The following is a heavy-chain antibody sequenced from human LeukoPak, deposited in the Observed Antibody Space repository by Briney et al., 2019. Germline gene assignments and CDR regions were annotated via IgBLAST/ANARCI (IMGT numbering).Heavy chain of an antibody. CDR3: ARVRGVAGTYYYYYMDV. Sequence: ASVKVPCKASGYTFTSYDINWVRQATGLGLEWMGWMNPNSGNTGYAQKFQGRVTMTRNTSISTAYMELSSLRSEDTAVYYCARVRGVAGTYYYYYMDVWGKGTTVTVSS. CDR2: MNPNSGNT. D-gene: IGHD6-19*01. J-gene: IGHJ6*03. V-gene: IGHV1-8*01. CDR1: GYTFTSYD.